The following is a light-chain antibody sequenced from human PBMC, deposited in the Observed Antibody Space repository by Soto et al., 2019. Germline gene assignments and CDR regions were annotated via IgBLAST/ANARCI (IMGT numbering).Light chain of an antibody. CDR2: DVS. Sequence: QSVLAQPASVSGSPGQSITISCTGTSSEIGGYKYVSWYQQHPGKAPKLMIYDVSNRPSGVSNRFSGSKSGNTATLTISGLQGEDEAEYYCISYAGGSTDVFGLAIKVAVL. V-gene: IGLV2-14*01. CDR1: SSEIGGYKY. CDR3: ISYAGGSTDV. J-gene: IGLJ1*01.